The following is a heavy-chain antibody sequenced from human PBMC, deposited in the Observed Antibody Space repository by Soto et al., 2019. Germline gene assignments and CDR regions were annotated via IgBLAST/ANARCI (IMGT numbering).Heavy chain of an antibody. J-gene: IGHJ6*02. CDR3: AREGPAPYYYCGMDV. CDR1: GYSFTTYG. V-gene: IGHV1-18*01. Sequence: QVQLVQSRGEVKKPGASVKVSCKTSGYSFTTYGISWVRQAPGQGLEWMGWISGYNGNTNYAQKLKGRVTMTTDTSTITADMELRSLRSDDTAVYYCAREGPAPYYYCGMDVWGQGSTVTVSS. CDR2: ISGYNGNT.